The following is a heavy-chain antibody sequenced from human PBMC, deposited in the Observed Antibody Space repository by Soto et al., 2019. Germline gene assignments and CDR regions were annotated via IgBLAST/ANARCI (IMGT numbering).Heavy chain of an antibody. J-gene: IGHJ4*02. V-gene: IGHV4-39*01. CDR1: GGSITTSSDY. D-gene: IGHD5-12*01. CDR2: FYYGGST. CDR3: ARRLVATNVFFDS. Sequence: SETLSLTCTVSGGSITTSSDYWGWFRQPPGKGLEWIGSFYYGGSTYYNPSLKSRVTISLDTSDNQFSLKLSSVTAADTAVYYCARRLVATNVFFDSWGQGTLVTVSS.